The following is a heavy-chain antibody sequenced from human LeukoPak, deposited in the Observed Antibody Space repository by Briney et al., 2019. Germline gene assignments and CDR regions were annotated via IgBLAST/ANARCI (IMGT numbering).Heavy chain of an antibody. CDR2: ISYDGSNK. J-gene: IGHJ6*02. V-gene: IGHV3-30*03. D-gene: IGHD3-22*01. CDR3: AREGYYYDSSGYSRAGDYYGMDV. Sequence: PGGSLRLSCAASGFTFSSYGMHWVRQAPGKGLEWVAVISYDGSNKYYADSVKGRFTISRDNSKNTLYLQMNSLRAEDTAVYYCAREGYYYDSSGYSRAGDYYGMDVWGQGTTVTVSS. CDR1: GFTFSSYG.